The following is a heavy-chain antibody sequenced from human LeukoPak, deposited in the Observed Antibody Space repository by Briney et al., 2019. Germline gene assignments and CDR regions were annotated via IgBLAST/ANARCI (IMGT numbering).Heavy chain of an antibody. V-gene: IGHV3-21*01. D-gene: IGHD6-19*01. CDR2: ISSSSSYI. Sequence: GGSLRLSCAASGFTFSSYSMNWVRQAPGKGLEWVSSISSSSSYIYYADSVKGRFTISRDNAKNSLYLQMNGLRAEDTAVYYCARAVAGGRFDYWGQGTLVTVSS. J-gene: IGHJ4*02. CDR1: GFTFSSYS. CDR3: ARAVAGGRFDY.